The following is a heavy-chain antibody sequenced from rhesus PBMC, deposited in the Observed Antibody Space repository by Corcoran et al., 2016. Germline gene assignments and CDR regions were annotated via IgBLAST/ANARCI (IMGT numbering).Heavy chain of an antibody. CDR3: ARRAYSGSYGDAFDF. V-gene: IGHV4S11*01. J-gene: IGHJ3*01. Sequence: QVQLQESGPGLVKPSETLSLTCAVSGGSISSSYWSWIRPAPGTGLEWIGRIDSSGSTYYNPSLKSRVTLSVDTSKNQFSLKLSSVTAADTAVYYCARRAYSGSYGDAFDFWGQGLRVTVSS. CDR2: IDSSGST. D-gene: IGHD3-16*01. CDR1: GGSISSSY.